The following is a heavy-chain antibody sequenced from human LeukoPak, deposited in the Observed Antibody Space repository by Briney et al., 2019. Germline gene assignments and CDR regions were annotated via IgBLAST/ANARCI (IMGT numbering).Heavy chain of an antibody. J-gene: IGHJ4*02. D-gene: IGHD2-21*01. V-gene: IGHV4-59*01. Sequence: SETLSLTCTVSGGSISSYYWSWIRKPPGKGLEWNGYIYYSGSTNYNPSLKSRVTISVDTSKNQFSLKLSSVTAADTAVYYCARVLWQRFDYWGQGTLVTVSS. CDR1: GGSISSYY. CDR2: IYYSGST. CDR3: ARVLWQRFDY.